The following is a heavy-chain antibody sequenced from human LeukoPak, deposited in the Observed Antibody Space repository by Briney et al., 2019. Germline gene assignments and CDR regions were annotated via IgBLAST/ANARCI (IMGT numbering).Heavy chain of an antibody. J-gene: IGHJ4*02. Sequence: PGGSLRLSCAASGFTFSSYAMHWVRQAPGKGLEWVAVISYDGSNKYYADSVKGRFTISRDNSKNTLYLQMNSLRAEDTAVYYCAREASIVLMVYATIYFDYWGQGTLVTVSS. CDR1: GFTFSSYA. CDR3: AREASIVLMVYATIYFDY. CDR2: ISYDGSNK. D-gene: IGHD2-8*01. V-gene: IGHV3-30*04.